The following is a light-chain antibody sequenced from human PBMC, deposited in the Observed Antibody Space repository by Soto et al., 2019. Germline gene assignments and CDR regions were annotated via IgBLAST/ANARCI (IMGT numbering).Light chain of an antibody. CDR3: QQYGSSPFT. J-gene: IGKJ3*01. Sequence: ETLSTQSPGTLTLSPGARATLSCSASQSVRSSYLAWYQQKPDEAPRLIIYGACSRATGIPERFSGSGSGTDFTLTISRLEPEDFAVYYCQQYGSSPFTFGPGTKVDIK. V-gene: IGKV3-20*01. CDR1: QSVRSSY. CDR2: GAC.